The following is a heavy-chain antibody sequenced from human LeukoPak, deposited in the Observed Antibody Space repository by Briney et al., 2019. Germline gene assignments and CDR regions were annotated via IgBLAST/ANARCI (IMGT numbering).Heavy chain of an antibody. Sequence: PGGSLRLSCAASGFTFSSYGMHWVRQAPGKGLEWVAVISYDGSNKYYADSVKGRFTISRDSSKNTLYLQMNSLRAEDTAVYYCARDRGRFGMDVWGQGTTVTVSS. V-gene: IGHV3-30*03. CDR1: GFTFSSYG. D-gene: IGHD3-16*01. CDR2: ISYDGSNK. CDR3: ARDRGRFGMDV. J-gene: IGHJ6*02.